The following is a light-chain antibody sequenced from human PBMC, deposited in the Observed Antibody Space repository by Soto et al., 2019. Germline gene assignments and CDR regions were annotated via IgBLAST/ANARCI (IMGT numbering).Light chain of an antibody. CDR2: NNN. Sequence: QSVLTQPPSASGTPGQRVTISCSGRSSNIGNNYVFWYQLLPGTAPKLLIYNNNQRPSGVPDRFSGSKSGTSASLAISGLRSEDEADYYCAAWDDSLSGDWVFGGGTKLTVL. V-gene: IGLV1-47*02. CDR1: SSNIGNNY. J-gene: IGLJ3*02. CDR3: AAWDDSLSGDWV.